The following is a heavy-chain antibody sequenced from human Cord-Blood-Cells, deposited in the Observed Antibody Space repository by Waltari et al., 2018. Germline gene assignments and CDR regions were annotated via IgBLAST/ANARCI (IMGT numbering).Heavy chain of an antibody. CDR3: ARGRPYSSSPAFDY. V-gene: IGHV4-34*01. CDR1: GGSFSGYY. Sequence: QVQLQQWGAGLLKPSETLSLTCAVYGGSFSGYYWSWIRQPPGKGLEWIGEINHSGSTNYNPSLKSGVTISVDTSKNQFSRKLSSVTAADTAVYYCARGRPYSSSPAFDYWGQGTLVTVSS. J-gene: IGHJ4*02. D-gene: IGHD6-6*01. CDR2: INHSGST.